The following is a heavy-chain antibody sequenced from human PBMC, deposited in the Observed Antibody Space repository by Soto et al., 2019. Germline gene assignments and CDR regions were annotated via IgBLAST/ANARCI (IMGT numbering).Heavy chain of an antibody. CDR3: ARAGGRYSTVDY. V-gene: IGHV1-8*01. CDR1: GYTFTNHD. CDR2: MNPNSGNT. D-gene: IGHD2-8*02. J-gene: IGHJ4*02. Sequence: QVQLVQSGAEVKKPGASVKVSCKTSGYTFTNHDIYWLRQATGQGLEWMGWMNPNSGNTGYAQKFQGGVTMTRNTSISTADMELSSLRSDDTAVYYCARAGGRYSTVDYWGQGTLVTVSS.